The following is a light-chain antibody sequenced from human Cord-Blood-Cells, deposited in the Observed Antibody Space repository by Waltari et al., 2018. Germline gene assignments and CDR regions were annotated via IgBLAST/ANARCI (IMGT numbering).Light chain of an antibody. CDR1: QSVSSNY. V-gene: IGKV3-20*01. Sequence: ETVLTQSPGTLSLSPGARATLSCRASQSVSSNYLACYQQKPDPAPRLLIYGASSRATGIPDRFSGSASGTYFTLTISRLEPEDFVVYYCQQYGSSPVSFGQGTKLEMK. CDR3: QQYGSSPVS. J-gene: IGKJ2*03. CDR2: GAS.